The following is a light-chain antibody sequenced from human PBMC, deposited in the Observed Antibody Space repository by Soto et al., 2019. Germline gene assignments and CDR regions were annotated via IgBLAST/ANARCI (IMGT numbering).Light chain of an antibody. CDR2: SNN. Sequence: QSVLTQPPSASGTPGQRVTISCSESSSNIGSSTVNWYQQLPGRAPKLLIFSNNRRPSGVPDRFSGSKSGTSASLAISGLQSEDEADYYCAVWDDSLNGWVFGGGTKLTVL. CDR3: AVWDDSLNGWV. V-gene: IGLV1-44*01. J-gene: IGLJ3*02. CDR1: SSNIGSST.